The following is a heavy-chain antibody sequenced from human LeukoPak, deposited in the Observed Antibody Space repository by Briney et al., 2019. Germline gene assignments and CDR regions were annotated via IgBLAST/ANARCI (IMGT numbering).Heavy chain of an antibody. J-gene: IGHJ5*02. CDR2: IYYSGST. CDR1: GGSISSSSYY. CDR3: ARDQHLILYWFDP. Sequence: SETLSLTCTVSGGSISSSSYYWGWIRQPPGKGLEWIGSIYYSGSTYYNPSLKSRVTISVDTSKNQFSLKLSSVTAADTAVYYCARDQHLILYWFDPWGQGTLVTVSS. V-gene: IGHV4-39*07.